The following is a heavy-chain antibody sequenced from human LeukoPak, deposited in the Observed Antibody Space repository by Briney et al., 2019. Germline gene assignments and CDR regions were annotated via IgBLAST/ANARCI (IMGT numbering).Heavy chain of an antibody. J-gene: IGHJ4*02. D-gene: IGHD2-15*01. V-gene: IGHV3-23*01. CDR1: GFLFTNAW. Sequence: GGSLRLSCAASGFLFTNAWMNWVRQAPGKGLEWVSAISGSGGRTYYADSVKGRFTISRDNPKNTLYLQMNSLRAEDTAVYYCAKELSFFDYWGQGTLVTVSS. CDR3: AKELSFFDY. CDR2: ISGSGGRT.